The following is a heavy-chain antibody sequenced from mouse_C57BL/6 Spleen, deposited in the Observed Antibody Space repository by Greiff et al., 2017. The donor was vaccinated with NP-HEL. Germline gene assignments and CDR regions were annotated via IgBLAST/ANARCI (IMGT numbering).Heavy chain of an antibody. CDR1: GYSITSGYY. V-gene: IGHV3-6*01. D-gene: IGHD3-2*02. Sequence: VQLKESGPGLVKPSQSLSLTCSVTGYSITSGYYWNWIRQFPGNKLEWMGYISYDGSNNYNPSLKNRISITRDTSKNQFFLKLNSVTTEDTATYYCASLDSSGYGFAYWGQGTLVTVSA. CDR3: ASLDSSGYGFAY. CDR2: ISYDGSN. J-gene: IGHJ3*01.